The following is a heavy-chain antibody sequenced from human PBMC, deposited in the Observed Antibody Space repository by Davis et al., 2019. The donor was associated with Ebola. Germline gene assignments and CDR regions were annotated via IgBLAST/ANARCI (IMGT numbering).Heavy chain of an antibody. CDR2: ISAYNGNT. Sequence: AASVKVSCKASGYTFRNSAISWVRQAPGQGLEWMGWISAYNGNTNYAQILQGRVTMTTDTSTGTAYMELRSLRSDDTAVYFCARTSIVGTTTTASDIWGQGTKVTVS. CDR3: ARTSIVGTTTTASDI. D-gene: IGHD1-26*01. J-gene: IGHJ3*02. V-gene: IGHV1-18*01. CDR1: GYTFRNSA.